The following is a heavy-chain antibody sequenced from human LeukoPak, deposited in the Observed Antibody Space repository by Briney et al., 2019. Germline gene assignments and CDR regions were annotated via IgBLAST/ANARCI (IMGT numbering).Heavy chain of an antibody. CDR3: ASYPVSGSYYDY. D-gene: IGHD1-26*01. CDR2: VSYTGRT. J-gene: IGHJ4*02. Sequence: LETLSLTCTVSGGSLSGHYWSWIRQPPGKRLEWIGYVSYTGRTKYNPSLQSRVTISIDTSKSQFSLKLTSVTSADTAVYYCASYPVSGSYYDYWGQGTLVTVSS. CDR1: GGSLSGHY. V-gene: IGHV4-59*11.